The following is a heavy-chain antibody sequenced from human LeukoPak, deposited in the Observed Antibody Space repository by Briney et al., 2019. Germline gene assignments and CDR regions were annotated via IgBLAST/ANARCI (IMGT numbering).Heavy chain of an antibody. Sequence: SETLSLTCTVSGGSISSYYWSWIRQPPGKGLEWIGYIYYSRSTNYNPSLKSRVTISVDTSKNQFSLKLSSVTAADTAVYYCASTKYYYDSSGYYGDWGQGTLVTVSS. CDR1: GGSISSYY. CDR2: IYYSRST. J-gene: IGHJ4*02. V-gene: IGHV4-59*01. D-gene: IGHD3-22*01. CDR3: ASTKYYYDSSGYYGD.